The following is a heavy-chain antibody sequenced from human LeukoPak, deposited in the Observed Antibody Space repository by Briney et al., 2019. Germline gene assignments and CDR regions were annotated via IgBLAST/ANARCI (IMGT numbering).Heavy chain of an antibody. CDR1: GFIFSSYW. Sequence: PGGSLRLSCAASGFIFSSYWMSWVRQAPGKGLEWVANIKQDGSEKYYVDSVKGRFTISRDNAKNSLYLQMNSLRAEDTAVYYCASEASEQQPHSPNWFDPWGQGTLVTVSS. CDR2: IKQDGSEK. CDR3: ASEASEQQPHSPNWFDP. J-gene: IGHJ5*02. V-gene: IGHV3-7*01. D-gene: IGHD6-13*01.